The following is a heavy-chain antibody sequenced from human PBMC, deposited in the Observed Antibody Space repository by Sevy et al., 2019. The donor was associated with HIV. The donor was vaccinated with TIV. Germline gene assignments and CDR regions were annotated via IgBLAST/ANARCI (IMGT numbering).Heavy chain of an antibody. D-gene: IGHD6-6*01. V-gene: IGHV4-31*03. CDR2: IYDSGST. CDR1: GGSISGRHYY. CDR3: ARMKLVIGGRFFNWFDP. J-gene: IGHJ5*02. Sequence: SETLSLTCTVSGGSISGRHYYWSWIRQHPGKGLEWIGYIYDSGSTSYNPSLKSRVTISGDTSRNRFSLRLSSVTAADTAFYYCARMKLVIGGRFFNWFDPWGQGTLVTVSS.